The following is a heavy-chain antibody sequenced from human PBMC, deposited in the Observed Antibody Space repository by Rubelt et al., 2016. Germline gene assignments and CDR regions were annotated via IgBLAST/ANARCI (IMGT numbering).Heavy chain of an antibody. CDR1: GGSFSGYY. D-gene: IGHD6-6*01. CDR2: IHYSGST. Sequence: QLQLQESGAGLLKPSETLSLTCAVYGGSFSGYYWSWIRQPPGKGLEWIGSIHYSGSTYYNPPLKSRGTSYVDTSKNQCSRQRSPVTAADTAVYYCARHIKGVGAARHDAFDIWGQGTMVTVPS. V-gene: IGHV4-39*01. CDR3: ARHIKGVGAARHDAFDI. J-gene: IGHJ3*02.